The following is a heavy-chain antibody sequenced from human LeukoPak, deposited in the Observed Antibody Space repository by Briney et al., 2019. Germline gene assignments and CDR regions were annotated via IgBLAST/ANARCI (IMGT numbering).Heavy chain of an antibody. D-gene: IGHD1-26*01. V-gene: IGHV4-61*02. J-gene: IGHJ4*02. CDR2: IYTSGST. CDR3: ARGLSYGKPRFDY. CDR1: GGSISSGSYY. Sequence: SETLSLPCTVSGGSISSGSYYWSWIRQPAGKGLEWIGRIYTSGSTNYNPSLKSRVTISVDTSKNQFSLKLSSVTAADTAVYYCARGLSYGKPRFDYWGQGTLVTVSS.